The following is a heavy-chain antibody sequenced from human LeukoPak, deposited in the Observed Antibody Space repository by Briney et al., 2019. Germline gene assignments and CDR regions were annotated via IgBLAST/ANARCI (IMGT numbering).Heavy chain of an antibody. CDR1: GGTFGSYG. J-gene: IGHJ6*02. Sequence: ASVKVSCKASGGTFGSYGISWVRQAPGQGLEWMGGIIPIFGTANYAQKFQGRVTITADESTSTAYMELSSLRSEDTAVYYCARGMDYYDSSGYYRDYYYYGMDVWGQGTTVTVSS. V-gene: IGHV1-69*13. CDR3: ARGMDYYDSSGYYRDYYYYGMDV. CDR2: IIPIFGTA. D-gene: IGHD3-22*01.